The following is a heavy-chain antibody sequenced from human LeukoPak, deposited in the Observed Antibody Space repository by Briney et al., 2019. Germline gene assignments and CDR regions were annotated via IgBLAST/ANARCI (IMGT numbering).Heavy chain of an antibody. V-gene: IGHV3-30*18. CDR2: ISYDGSNK. CDR3: AKGEAYGDDPSDY. D-gene: IGHD4-17*01. CDR1: GFTFSSYG. Sequence: GRSLRLSCAASGFTFSSYGMHWVRQAPGKGLEWVAVISYDGSNKYYADSVKGRFTISRDNSKNTLYLQMNSLRAEDTAVYYCAKGEAYGDDPSDYWGQGTLVTVSS. J-gene: IGHJ4*02.